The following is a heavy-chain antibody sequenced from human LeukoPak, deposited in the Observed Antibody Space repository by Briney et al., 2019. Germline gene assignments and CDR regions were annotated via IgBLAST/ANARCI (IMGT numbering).Heavy chain of an antibody. D-gene: IGHD5-12*01. V-gene: IGHV3-66*02. J-gene: IGHJ4*02. CDR3: ASPPAGGYSGYDDY. Sequence: GGSLRLSCAASGFTVSSNYMSWVRQALGKGLEWVSVIYSGGSTYYADSVKGRFTISRDNSKNTLYLQMNSLRAEDTAVYYCASPPAGGYSGYDDYWGQGTLVTVSS. CDR1: GFTVSSNY. CDR2: IYSGGST.